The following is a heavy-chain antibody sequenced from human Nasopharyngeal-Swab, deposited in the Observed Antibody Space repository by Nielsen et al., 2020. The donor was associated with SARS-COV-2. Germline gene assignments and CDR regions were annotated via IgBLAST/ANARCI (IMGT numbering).Heavy chain of an antibody. CDR3: ARDLSPYCSSTSCYTRGIDY. CDR2: ISYDGSNK. Sequence: GESLKISCAASGSTFSSYARHWVRQAPGKGPEWVAVISYDGSNKYYADSVKGRFTISRDNSKNTLYLQMNSLRAEDTAVYYCARDLSPYCSSTSCYTRGIDYWGQGTLVTVSS. D-gene: IGHD2-2*02. CDR1: GSTFSSYA. J-gene: IGHJ4*02. V-gene: IGHV3-30-3*01.